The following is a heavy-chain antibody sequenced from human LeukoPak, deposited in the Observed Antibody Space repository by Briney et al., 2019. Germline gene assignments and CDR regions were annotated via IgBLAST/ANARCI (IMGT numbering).Heavy chain of an antibody. D-gene: IGHD6-19*01. J-gene: IGHJ4*02. V-gene: IGHV3-23*01. CDR3: ATTGPSGWYTY. CDR1: GFTFSSYA. CDR2: ISASGGST. Sequence: PGGSLRLSCAASGFTFSSYAMSWVRQAPGKGLEWVSVISASGGSTYYADSVKGRFTISRDNSKNTLYVQMNSLRAEDTAVYYCATTGPSGWYTYWGQGTLVTVSS.